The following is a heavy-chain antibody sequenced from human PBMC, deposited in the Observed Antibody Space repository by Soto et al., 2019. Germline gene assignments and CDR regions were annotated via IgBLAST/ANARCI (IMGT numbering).Heavy chain of an antibody. Sequence: QVQLVESGGGVVQPGRSLRLSCAASGFTFSTYAMNWVRQAPGEGLEWVAIISYDGSHEFYADSVKGRFTISRDNSKNTLFLQMNSVRADDTAVYSCAILYRTYGLGSYHLDAWGQGTLVTVSS. CDR1: GFTFSTYA. CDR2: ISYDGSHE. V-gene: IGHV3-30-3*01. CDR3: AILYRTYGLGSYHLDA. D-gene: IGHD3-10*01. J-gene: IGHJ5*02.